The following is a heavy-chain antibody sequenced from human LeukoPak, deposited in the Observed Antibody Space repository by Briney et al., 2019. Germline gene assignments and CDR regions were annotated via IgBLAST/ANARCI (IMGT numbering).Heavy chain of an antibody. CDR1: GFTFSTYG. Sequence: GGSLRLSCAASGFTFSTYGMHWVRQAPGQGLEWVALIRYDGGNKYYADSVKGRFTISRDNSKNTLYLQMNSLRAEDTAVYYCAKDLSSWPWLIDYWGQGTLVTVSS. CDR3: AKDLSSWPWLIDY. V-gene: IGHV3-30*02. J-gene: IGHJ4*02. CDR2: IRYDGGNK. D-gene: IGHD6-13*01.